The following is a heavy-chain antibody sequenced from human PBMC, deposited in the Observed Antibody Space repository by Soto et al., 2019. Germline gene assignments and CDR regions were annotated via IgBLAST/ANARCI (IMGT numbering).Heavy chain of an antibody. CDR2: ISYDGSNK. CDR3: AKDIVRSISWLYYFVS. J-gene: IGHJ4*02. CDR1: GFTFSSYG. Sequence: QVQLVESGGGVVQPGRSLRLSCAASGFTFSSYGMHWVRQAPGKGLEWVAVISYDGSNKYYADSVKGRFTIARDNSKNTGYMQMNSVRAEDTAVYYCAKDIVRSISWLYYFVSWGQGTLVTVST. V-gene: IGHV3-30*18. D-gene: IGHD6-13*01.